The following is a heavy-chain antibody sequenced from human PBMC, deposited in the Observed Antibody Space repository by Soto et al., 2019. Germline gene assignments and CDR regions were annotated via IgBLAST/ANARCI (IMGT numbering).Heavy chain of an antibody. Sequence: QVQLVQSGAEVKKPGSSVKVSCKASGGTFSSYTISWVRQAPGQGLEWMGRIIPILGIANYAQKFQGRVTITADKATSTDYMELSSLRSEDTAVYYCARAVSSGYDLDYWGQGTLVTVSS. V-gene: IGHV1-69*02. CDR2: IIPILGIA. D-gene: IGHD5-12*01. J-gene: IGHJ4*02. CDR1: GGTFSSYT. CDR3: ARAVSSGYDLDY.